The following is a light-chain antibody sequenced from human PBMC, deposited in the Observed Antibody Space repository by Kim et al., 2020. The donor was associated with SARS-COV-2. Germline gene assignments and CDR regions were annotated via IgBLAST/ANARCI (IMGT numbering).Light chain of an antibody. CDR3: LLYFGGGQRV. Sequence: GGTVTLTCGSSTGPVTGGHFPNWFQQKPGQAPRALISNTNNRHSWTPARFSGSLLGDKAALTLSGVQPEEEADYHCLLYFGGGQRVFGGGTQLTVL. CDR2: NTN. J-gene: IGLJ3*02. V-gene: IGLV7-43*01. CDR1: TGPVTGGHF.